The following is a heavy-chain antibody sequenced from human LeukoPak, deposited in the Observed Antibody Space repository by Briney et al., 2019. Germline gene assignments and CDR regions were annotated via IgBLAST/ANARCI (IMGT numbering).Heavy chain of an antibody. CDR1: GFTFSSYW. J-gene: IGHJ4*02. D-gene: IGHD1-26*01. CDR3: ARTTGSYYGYFDY. Sequence: GGSLRLSCAASGFTFSSYWMHWVRQAPGKGLVWVSRINSDGSSTSYADSVKGRFTISRDNAKSSLYLQMNSLRAEDTAIYYCARTTGSYYGYFDYWGQGTQVTVSS. CDR2: INSDGSST. V-gene: IGHV3-74*01.